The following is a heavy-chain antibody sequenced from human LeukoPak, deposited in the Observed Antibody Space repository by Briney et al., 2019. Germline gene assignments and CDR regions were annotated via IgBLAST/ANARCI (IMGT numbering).Heavy chain of an antibody. D-gene: IGHD7-27*01. Sequence: GGSLRLSCAASEFTFSNYGMHWVRQAPGKGLEWVAFIRYDGSNKYLADSVKGRFTISRDNSKNTLYLQMNSLRAEDTVVYYCAKDYPGWGAFDIWGQGTMVTVSS. CDR1: EFTFSNYG. CDR3: AKDYPGWGAFDI. J-gene: IGHJ3*02. V-gene: IGHV3-30*02. CDR2: IRYDGSNK.